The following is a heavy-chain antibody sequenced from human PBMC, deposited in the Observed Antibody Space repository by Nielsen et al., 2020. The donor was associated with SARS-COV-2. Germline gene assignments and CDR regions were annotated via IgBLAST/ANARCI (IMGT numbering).Heavy chain of an antibody. J-gene: IGHJ3*02. CDR3: ARQYYYGSGSYYSGNAFDI. V-gene: IGHV3-33*01. CDR2: IWYDGSNK. Sequence: WIRQPPGKGLEWVAVIWYDGSNKYYADSVKGRFTISRDNSKNTLYLQMNSLRAEDTAVYYCARQYYYGSGSYYSGNAFDIWGQGTMVPSPQ. D-gene: IGHD3-10*01.